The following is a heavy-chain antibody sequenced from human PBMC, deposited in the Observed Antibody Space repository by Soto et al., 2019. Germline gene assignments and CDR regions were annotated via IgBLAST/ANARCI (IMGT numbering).Heavy chain of an antibody. CDR2: MNPNTGNT. CDR3: ARGSIHCSGGSCYSDGFDP. V-gene: IGHV1-8*01. J-gene: IGHJ5*02. Sequence: QVQLVQSGAEVKQPGASVRVSCQASGYTFTRSDVYWVRQATGQGLELMGWMNPNTGNTGYEQKFQGRVTMTSNTSISTAYMELSSLRSADTAVYYCARGSIHCSGGSCYSDGFDPWGQGNPVTVSS. CDR1: GYTFTRSD. D-gene: IGHD2-15*01.